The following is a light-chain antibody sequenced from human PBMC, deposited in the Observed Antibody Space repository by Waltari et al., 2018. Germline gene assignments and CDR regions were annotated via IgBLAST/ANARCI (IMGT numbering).Light chain of an antibody. J-gene: IGKJ1*01. Sequence: EVVMTQSPATLSVSQGERATLSCRASQSISINMVWYQQRPGQAPRLLIYEASMRATDNPARFSGSGSWTEFTLTISSVQSEDAAVYYCQQFNDWPRTFGQGTKVEIK. CDR1: QSISIN. V-gene: IGKV3-15*01. CDR3: QQFNDWPRT. CDR2: EAS.